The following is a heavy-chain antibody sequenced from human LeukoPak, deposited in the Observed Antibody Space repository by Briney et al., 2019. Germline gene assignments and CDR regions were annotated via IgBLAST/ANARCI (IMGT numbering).Heavy chain of an antibody. CDR3: ARVLNWSYDY. V-gene: IGHV1-46*01. CDR1: GYTFISYF. Sequence: ASVKVSCKASGYTFISYFIHWVRQAPGQGLEWKGMINPNGGDTSYSQNFQGRVTMTTDTSTSTVYMELSSLRSEDTALYYCARVLNWSYDYWGQGTLVTVFS. D-gene: IGHD1-7*01. J-gene: IGHJ4*02. CDR2: INPNGGDT.